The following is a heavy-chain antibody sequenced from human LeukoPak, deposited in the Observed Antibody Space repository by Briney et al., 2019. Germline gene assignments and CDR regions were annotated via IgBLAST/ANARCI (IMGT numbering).Heavy chain of an antibody. D-gene: IGHD3-22*01. CDR2: ISSSSDYI. J-gene: IGHJ5*02. Sequence: GGSLRLSCAASGFTFRNYGMHWVRQAPGKGLEWLSSISSSSDYIYYADSVKGRFTISRDNAKNSLYLQMNSLRAEDTAVYYCARDHFSYDSSGYFTTWGQGTLVTVSS. CDR1: GFTFRNYG. V-gene: IGHV3-21*01. CDR3: ARDHFSYDSSGYFTT.